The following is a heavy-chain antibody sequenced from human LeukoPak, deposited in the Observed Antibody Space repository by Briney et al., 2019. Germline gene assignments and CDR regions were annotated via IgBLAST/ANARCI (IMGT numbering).Heavy chain of an antibody. CDR3: ARDWYHAFDF. Sequence: GGSLRLSCAASGFTFINTWMNWVRQAPGKGMEWVGRIKSKTAGGTTDYAAPVKGRFTISRDDSKNMVYLQLNSLKTEDTGVYYCARDWYHAFDFWGQGTMVTVSS. J-gene: IGHJ3*01. D-gene: IGHD3-9*01. CDR1: GFTFINTW. V-gene: IGHV3-15*07. CDR2: IKSKTAGGTT.